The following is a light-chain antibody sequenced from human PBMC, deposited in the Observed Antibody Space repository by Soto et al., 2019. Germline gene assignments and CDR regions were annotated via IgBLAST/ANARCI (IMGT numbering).Light chain of an antibody. CDR2: GAS. CDR1: QSVSSN. Sequence: IGLTQSPATLSVSPGERSTLSCRASQSVSSNLAWYQQKPGQAPRLLIYGASTRATGIPARFSGSGSGTEFTLTISSLQSEDFAVYYCKQYNNWPRTFGQGTKVDI. J-gene: IGKJ1*01. V-gene: IGKV3-15*01. CDR3: KQYNNWPRT.